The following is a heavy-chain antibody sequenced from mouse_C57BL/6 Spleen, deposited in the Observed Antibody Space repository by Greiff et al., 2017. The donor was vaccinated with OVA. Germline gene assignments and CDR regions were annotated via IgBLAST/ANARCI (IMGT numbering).Heavy chain of an antibody. D-gene: IGHD1-1*01. CDR3: AKTTVVAHFDV. Sequence: EVQRVESGGGLVKPGGSLKLSCAASGFTFSDYGMHWVRQAPEKGLEWVAYISSGSSTIYYADTVKGRFTISRDNAKNTLFLQMTSLRSEDTAMYYCAKTTVVAHFDVWGTGTTVTVSS. CDR1: GFTFSDYG. CDR2: ISSGSSTI. J-gene: IGHJ1*03. V-gene: IGHV5-17*01.